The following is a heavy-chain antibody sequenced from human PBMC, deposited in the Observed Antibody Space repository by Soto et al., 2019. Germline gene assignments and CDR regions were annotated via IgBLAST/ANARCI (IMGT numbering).Heavy chain of an antibody. CDR3: TRRYNCNDYYLDP. D-gene: IGHD1-20*01. V-gene: IGHV4-39*01. CDR2: SYYSGTS. CDR1: GGSIRVQSYY. J-gene: IGHJ5*02. Sequence: PSETLSLTCTVSGGSIRVQSYYWTWIRQTPGKGLEWVGSSYYSGTSYFNPALKGRVTISVDTSTNQFSLRLTSVTAADTAVYYCTRRYNCNDYYLDPSGQGTLVTVSS.